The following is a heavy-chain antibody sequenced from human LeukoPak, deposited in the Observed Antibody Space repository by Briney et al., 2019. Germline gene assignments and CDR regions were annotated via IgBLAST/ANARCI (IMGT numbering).Heavy chain of an antibody. J-gene: IGHJ4*02. CDR2: IYNSGST. D-gene: IGHD6-19*01. Sequence: PSETLSLTCTVSGGSISSFYWSWIRQPPGKGLEWIGYIYNSGSTDYNPSLKSRVTISVDTSKNQFSLKLSSLTAADTAVYYCARQPRRDFSSDWDYHFDFWGPGPLVTVSS. CDR3: ARQPRRDFSSDWDYHFDF. CDR1: GGSISSFY. V-gene: IGHV4-59*08.